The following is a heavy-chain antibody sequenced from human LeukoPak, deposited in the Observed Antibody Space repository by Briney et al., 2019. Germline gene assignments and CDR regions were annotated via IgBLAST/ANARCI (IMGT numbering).Heavy chain of an antibody. CDR1: GFTFSSYS. J-gene: IGHJ4*02. CDR3: ARGKDYDFWSGHSYYFDY. Sequence: GGSLRLSCAASGFTFSSYSMNWVRQAPGKGLEWVSSISSSSSYIYYADSVKGRFTISRDNAKNSLYLQMNSLRAEDTAVYYCARGKDYDFWSGHSYYFDYWGQGTLVTVSS. V-gene: IGHV3-21*01. CDR2: ISSSSSYI. D-gene: IGHD3-3*01.